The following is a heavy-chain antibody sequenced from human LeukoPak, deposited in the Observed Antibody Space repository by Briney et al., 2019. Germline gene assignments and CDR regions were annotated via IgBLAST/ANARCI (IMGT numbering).Heavy chain of an antibody. V-gene: IGHV3-7*01. CDR3: AREDDWNYEDY. Sequence: VSLRLSCAASGFTFSNYWMSWVRPAPGKRLEWVANIKQDGSEKYYVNSVKGRFTIARDNPKTSLYLQMNSLSAEDTAIYYCAREDDWNYEDYWGQGTLVTVSS. J-gene: IGHJ4*02. CDR2: IKQDGSEK. CDR1: GFTFSNYW. D-gene: IGHD1-7*01.